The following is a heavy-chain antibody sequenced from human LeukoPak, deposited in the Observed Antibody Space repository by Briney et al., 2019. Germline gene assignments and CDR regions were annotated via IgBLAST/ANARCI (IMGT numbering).Heavy chain of an antibody. Sequence: SETLSLTCSVSGGSITSGDHHWAWVRQPPGKGLEFIGSLDESGRPYYNRPLKSRVSISGDTSGKQFSLNLTSVTAADTAVYFCARDLGGYPFFMDVWGRGTRSSSP. CDR2: LDESGRP. J-gene: IGHJ6*03. CDR3: ARDLGGYPFFMDV. CDR1: GGSITSGDHH. V-gene: IGHV4-39*07. D-gene: IGHD2-15*01.